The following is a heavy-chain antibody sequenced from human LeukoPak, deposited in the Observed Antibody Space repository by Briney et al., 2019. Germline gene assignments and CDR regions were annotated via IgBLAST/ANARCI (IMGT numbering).Heavy chain of an antibody. V-gene: IGHV3-48*01. CDR2: ISSSGGSI. D-gene: IGHD3-22*01. CDR1: GFTFSSYG. J-gene: IGHJ4*02. CDR3: ARVYYYVSSGYLSY. Sequence: GGSLRLSCAASGFTFSSYGMSWVRQAPGKGLEWVSYISSSGGSIYYADSVKGRFTISRDKAKNSLYLQRNSLRAGDTAVYYFARVYYYVSSGYLSYGGQGTLVTVPS.